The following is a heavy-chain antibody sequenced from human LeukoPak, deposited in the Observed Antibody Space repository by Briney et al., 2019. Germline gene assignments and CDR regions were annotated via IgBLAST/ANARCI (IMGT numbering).Heavy chain of an antibody. CDR2: IGTAGDT. J-gene: IGHJ6*03. V-gene: IGHV3-13*01. CDR1: GFTFSSYD. D-gene: IGHD6-13*01. Sequence: GGSLRLSCAASGFTFSSYDMHWVRQATGKGLEWVSAIGTAGDTYYPGSVKGRFTISRENGKNSLYPQMNSLRAEDTAVYYCARVSSWPYYMDVWGKGTTVTVSS. CDR3: ARVSSWPYYMDV.